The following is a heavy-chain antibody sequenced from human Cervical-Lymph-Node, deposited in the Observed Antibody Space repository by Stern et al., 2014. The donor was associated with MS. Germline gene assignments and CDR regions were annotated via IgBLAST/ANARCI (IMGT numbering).Heavy chain of an antibody. CDR3: ARGLDQYKGGDS. D-gene: IGHD1-14*01. CDR1: GWSFSGHY. Sequence: QVQLQQWGAGLLKPSETLSLTCAIYGWSFSGHYCSWTRQAPGTGLEWIGEIHPSGSAYYTPSPKSRVTISADTSRNQLSLRLTSVTAADTAVYYCARGLDQYKGGDSWGQGTLVTVSS. V-gene: IGHV4-34*01. J-gene: IGHJ4*02. CDR2: IHPSGSA.